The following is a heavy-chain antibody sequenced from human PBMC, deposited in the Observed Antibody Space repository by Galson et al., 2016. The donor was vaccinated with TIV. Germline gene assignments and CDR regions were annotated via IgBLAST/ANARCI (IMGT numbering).Heavy chain of an antibody. D-gene: IGHD5-18*01. CDR1: GFTFSKYG. J-gene: IGHJ6*02. Sequence: SLRLSCAASGFTFSKYGMLWVRQAPGKGLEWVAVVADHGNTQYYADSVKGRFTISRDKSKNTLYLQMDSVRVEDTATYYCARIHRSYGMDVWGQGTTVTVSS. CDR3: ARIHRSYGMDV. V-gene: IGHV3-30*03. CDR2: VADHGNTQ.